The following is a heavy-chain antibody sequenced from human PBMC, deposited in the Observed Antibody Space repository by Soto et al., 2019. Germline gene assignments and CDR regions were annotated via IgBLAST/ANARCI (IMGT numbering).Heavy chain of an antibody. CDR1: GYTLTSYD. Sequence: ASVKVSCKASGYTLTSYDINWVRQATGQGLEWMGWMNPNSGNTGYAQKFQGRVTMTRNTSISTAYMELSSLRSEDTAVYYCARDQWLVDYYRMDVWAQRTTVIGSS. CDR3: ARDQWLVDYYRMDV. CDR2: MNPNSGNT. J-gene: IGHJ6*02. V-gene: IGHV1-8*01. D-gene: IGHD6-19*01.